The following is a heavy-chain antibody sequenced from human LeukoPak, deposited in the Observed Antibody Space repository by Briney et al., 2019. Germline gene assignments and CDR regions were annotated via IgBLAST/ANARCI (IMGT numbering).Heavy chain of an antibody. CDR1: GGSISSGSYY. D-gene: IGHD3-10*01. V-gene: IGHV4-61*02. CDR3: ARDSEVLWFGGYYYYMDV. J-gene: IGHJ6*03. Sequence: SETLSLTCTVSGGSISSGSYYWSWIRQPAGKGLEWIGRIYTSGSTNYNPSLKSRVTISVDTSKNQFSLKLSSVTAADTAVYYCARDSEVLWFGGYYYYMDVWGKGTTVTISS. CDR2: IYTSGST.